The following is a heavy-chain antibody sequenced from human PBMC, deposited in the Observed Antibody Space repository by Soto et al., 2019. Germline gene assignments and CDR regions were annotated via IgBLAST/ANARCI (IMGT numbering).Heavy chain of an antibody. Sequence: QVQLQESGPGLVKPSGTLSLTCAVSGGSISSSHWWSWVRQPPGKGLEWIGEIYHSGSTNYSPTLKRRVTISVDKSKNQFSLRLISVTPADTAVYYCASSGGGEDYWGQGTLVTVSS. CDR3: ASSGGGEDY. CDR2: IYHSGST. CDR1: GGSISSSHW. V-gene: IGHV4-4*02. J-gene: IGHJ4*02. D-gene: IGHD3-16*01.